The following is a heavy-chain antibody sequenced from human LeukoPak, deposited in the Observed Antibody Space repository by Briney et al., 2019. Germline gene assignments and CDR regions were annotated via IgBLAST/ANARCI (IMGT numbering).Heavy chain of an antibody. D-gene: IGHD3-3*01. CDR2: ISYDGSNK. CDR3: AYDAFDI. V-gene: IGHV3-30*03. CDR1: GFTFSSYG. J-gene: IGHJ3*02. Sequence: GSLRLSCAASGFTFSSYGMHWVRQAPGKGLEWVAVISYDGSNKYYADSVKGRFTISRDNSKNTLYLQMNSLRAEDTAVYYCAYDAFDIWGQGTMVTVSS.